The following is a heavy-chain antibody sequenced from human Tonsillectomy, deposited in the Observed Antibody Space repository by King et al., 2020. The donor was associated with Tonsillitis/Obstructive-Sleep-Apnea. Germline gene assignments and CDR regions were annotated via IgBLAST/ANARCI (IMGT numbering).Heavy chain of an antibody. CDR1: GGSFSGYY. J-gene: IGHJ4*02. D-gene: IGHD3-3*01. Sequence: VQLQQWGAGLLKPSETLSLTCAVYGGSFSGYYWSWIRQPPGKGLEWIGEINHSGSTNYNPSLKSRVTISVDTSKNQFSLKLSSVTAADTAVYYCARGFIYYDFWSGYYKGPKGFDYWGQGTLVTVSS. V-gene: IGHV4-34*01. CDR3: ARGFIYYDFWSGYYKGPKGFDY. CDR2: INHSGST.